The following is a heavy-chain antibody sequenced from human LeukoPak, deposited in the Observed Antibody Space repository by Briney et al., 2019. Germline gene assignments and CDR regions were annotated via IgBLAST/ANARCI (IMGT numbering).Heavy chain of an antibody. V-gene: IGHV1-69*13. CDR1: GGTFSSYA. Sequence: ASVKVSCKASGGTFSSYAISWVRQAPGQGLEWMGGIIPIFGTANYAQKFQGRVTITADESTSTAYMELSSPRSEDTAVYYCARSEDCGGDCYSGTFDYWGQGTLVTVSS. CDR2: IIPIFGTA. D-gene: IGHD2-21*02. CDR3: ARSEDCGGDCYSGTFDY. J-gene: IGHJ4*02.